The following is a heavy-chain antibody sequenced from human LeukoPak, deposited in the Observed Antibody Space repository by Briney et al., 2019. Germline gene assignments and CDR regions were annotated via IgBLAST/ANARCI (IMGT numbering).Heavy chain of an antibody. CDR1: GFTVSSNY. CDR2: IYSGGST. D-gene: IGHD2-2*01. Sequence: GGSLRLSCAASGFTVSSNYMSWVRQAPGKGLEWVSVIYSGGSTYYADSVKGRFTISRDNSKNTLYLQMNSLRAEDTAVYYCARRYCSSTSCYPYGVDVWGQGTTVTVSS. CDR3: ARRYCSSTSCYPYGVDV. J-gene: IGHJ6*02. V-gene: IGHV3-53*01.